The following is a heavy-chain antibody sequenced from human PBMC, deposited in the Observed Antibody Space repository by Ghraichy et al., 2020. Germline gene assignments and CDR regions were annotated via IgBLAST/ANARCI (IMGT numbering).Heavy chain of an antibody. Sequence: GGSLRLSCAASGFTFSSYAMHWVRQAPGKGLEWVAVISYDGSNKYYADSVKGRFTISRDNSKNTLYLQMNSLRAEDTAVYYCARDKAGAFDYWGQGTLVTVSS. J-gene: IGHJ4*02. CDR1: GFTFSSYA. CDR3: ARDKAGAFDY. D-gene: IGHD1-26*01. CDR2: ISYDGSNK. V-gene: IGHV3-30-3*01.